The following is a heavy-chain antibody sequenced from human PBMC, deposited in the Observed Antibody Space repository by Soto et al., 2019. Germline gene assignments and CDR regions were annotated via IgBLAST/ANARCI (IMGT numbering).Heavy chain of an antibody. Sequence: EVQLLDSGGGLGQPGGSLRLSCAASGFTFSGYALTWVRQAPGKGLEWVSAISGGGDATFYADSVKGRFTISRDNSKNTLYLQMNTLRAEDTAVYYCARKVSGSTGRPDLWYFDRWGRGTLVTVSS. D-gene: IGHD3-10*01. CDR2: ISGGGDAT. J-gene: IGHJ2*01. CDR1: GFTFSGYA. CDR3: ARKVSGSTGRPDLWYFDR. V-gene: IGHV3-23*01.